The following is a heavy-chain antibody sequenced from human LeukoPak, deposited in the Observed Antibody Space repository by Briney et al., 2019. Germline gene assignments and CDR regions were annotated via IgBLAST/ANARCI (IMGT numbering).Heavy chain of an antibody. V-gene: IGHV3-21*04. J-gene: IGHJ4*02. D-gene: IGHD4-17*01. CDR1: GFTFSTYS. CDR3: ARRLNNGDYGKDY. CDR2: ISGSSRYI. Sequence: GGSLRLSCAASGFTFSTYSMTWVRQAPGKGLEWVSTISGSSRYIYFADSVRGRFTMSRDNAKNSLYLKLNSLRAEDTAIYYCARRLNNGDYGKDYWGQGTLVTVSS.